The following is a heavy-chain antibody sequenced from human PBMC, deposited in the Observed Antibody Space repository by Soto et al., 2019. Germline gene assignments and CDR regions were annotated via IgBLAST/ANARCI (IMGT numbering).Heavy chain of an antibody. CDR3: ARVRGGGPFDD. Sequence: QVQLQESGPGLVKPSQTLSLTCSVSGGSISSGGYYGSWIRQHPGKGLEWIGYIYYSGSTYYNPSLKSRVTISVDTSKNQFSLKLSSVAAADTAVYYCARVRGGGPFDDWGQGTLVTVSS. CDR2: IYYSGST. D-gene: IGHD1-26*01. J-gene: IGHJ4*02. CDR1: GGSISSGGYY. V-gene: IGHV4-31*03.